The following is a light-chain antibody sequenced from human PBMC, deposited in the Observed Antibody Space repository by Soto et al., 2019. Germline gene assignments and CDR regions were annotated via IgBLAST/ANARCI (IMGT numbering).Light chain of an antibody. V-gene: IGKV3-20*01. J-gene: IGKJ2*01. CDR2: VAS. CDR3: QQYGGSPYT. Sequence: EIVLTQSPGTLSLSPGERATLSCRASQSVSRSYLAWYQQKPGQAPRLLIYVASSRATGIPDRFSGSGSGTDFTLTISRLEPEDFAVYYCQQYGGSPYTFGQGTKLEIK. CDR1: QSVSRSY.